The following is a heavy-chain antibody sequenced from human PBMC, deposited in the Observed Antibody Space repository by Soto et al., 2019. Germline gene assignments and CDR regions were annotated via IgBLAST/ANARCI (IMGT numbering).Heavy chain of an antibody. CDR3: ARDIGFDYVN. D-gene: IGHD3-16*01. CDR2: VKEDGSEL. CDR1: GFNVVSYW. J-gene: IGHJ4*02. Sequence: PGGSLRLSCAVSGFNVVSYWMSWVRQAPGKGLEWVASVKEDGSELYYLHSVRGRFSMTRDSAGNALHLTMNYLSAEDTGVYFCARDIGFDYVNWGQGIPVTDSS. V-gene: IGHV3-7*01.